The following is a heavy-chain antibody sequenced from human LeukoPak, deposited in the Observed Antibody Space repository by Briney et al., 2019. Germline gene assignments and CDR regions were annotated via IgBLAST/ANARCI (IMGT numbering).Heavy chain of an antibody. Sequence: SETLSLTCTVSGGSVSSGSYYWSWIRQPPGKGLEWIGYIYYSGSTNYNPSLKSRVTISVDTSKNQFSLKLSSVTAADTAVYYCARAVGLHYYDSSGYYYFDYWGQGTLVTVSS. D-gene: IGHD3-22*01. CDR2: IYYSGST. CDR3: ARAVGLHYYDSSGYYYFDY. CDR1: GGSVSSGSYY. J-gene: IGHJ4*02. V-gene: IGHV4-61*01.